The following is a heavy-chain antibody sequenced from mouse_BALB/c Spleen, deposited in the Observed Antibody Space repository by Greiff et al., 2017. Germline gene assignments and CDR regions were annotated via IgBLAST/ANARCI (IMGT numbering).Heavy chain of an antibody. J-gene: IGHJ2*01. CDR1: GFTFSSYA. D-gene: IGHD1-2*01. CDR3: ARHIITTAPGDY. V-gene: IGHV5-9-3*01. Sequence: EVKLMESGGGLVKPGGSLKLSCAASGFTFSSYAMSWVRQTPEKRLEWVATISSGGSYTYYPDSVKGRFTISRDNAKNTLYLQMSSLRSEDTAMYYCARHIITTAPGDYWGQGTTLTVSS. CDR2: ISSGGSYT.